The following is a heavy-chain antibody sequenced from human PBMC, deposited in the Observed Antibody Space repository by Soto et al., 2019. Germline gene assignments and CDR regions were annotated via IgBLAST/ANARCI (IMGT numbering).Heavy chain of an antibody. CDR2: ISWKSGSV. CDR3: AKDGLGIYSVGYYFDY. J-gene: IGHJ4*02. V-gene: IGHV3-9*01. Sequence: EVPLVESGGGLVQPGRSLRLSCAASGFTLDDYAMHCGRQAPGKGLEWVSGISWKSGSVGYADSVKCRFTISRDNAKNSLYLQMNSLRAEDTALYYCAKDGLGIYSVGYYFDYWGQGTLVTVSS. D-gene: IGHD5-12*01. CDR1: GFTLDDYA.